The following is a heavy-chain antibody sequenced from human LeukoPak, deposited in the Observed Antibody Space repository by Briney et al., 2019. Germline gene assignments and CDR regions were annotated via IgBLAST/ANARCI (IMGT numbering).Heavy chain of an antibody. V-gene: IGHV1-46*01. CDR3: ARDAPPTPIKAPGFWPNWFDP. Sequence: ASVKVSCTASGYTFTTYYIHWVRQAPGQGLEWMGIIKTSGGSTSYAQTFQGRVTMTRETSTRTVYMDLSSLRSGDPARYYGARDAPPTPIKAPGFWPNWFDPWGQGTLVTVSS. CDR2: IKTSGGST. CDR1: GYTFTTYY. D-gene: IGHD6-13*01. J-gene: IGHJ5*02.